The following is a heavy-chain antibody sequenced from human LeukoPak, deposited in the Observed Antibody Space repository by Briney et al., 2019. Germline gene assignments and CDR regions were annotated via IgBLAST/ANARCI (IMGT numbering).Heavy chain of an antibody. CDR3: ARLLDNDISGDPDTFDV. CDR1: GGSLSGHY. CDR2: VSYTGRT. V-gene: IGHV4-59*11. J-gene: IGHJ3*01. D-gene: IGHD3-22*01. Sequence: SETLSLTCTVSGGSLSGHYWSWIRQPPGKRLEWIGYVSYTGRTKYIPSLQSRVTISIDTSKSQFSLKLTSVTSADTAVYSCARLLDNDISGDPDTFDVWGQGTTVIVSS.